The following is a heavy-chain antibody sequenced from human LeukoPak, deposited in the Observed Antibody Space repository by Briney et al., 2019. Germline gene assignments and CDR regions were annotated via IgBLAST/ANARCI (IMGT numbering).Heavy chain of an antibody. D-gene: IGHD3-3*01. CDR1: GFSLGSYS. CDR2: IIGSSTYI. J-gene: IGHJ5*02. CDR3: TRMEGSTGFWRGYLGS. Sequence: SGGSRRLSWAAAGFSLGSYSMTWVRQAPGKGRGCVSSIIGSSTYIYYADTVKGRFTVSRDNANSSLYLHMNSLRDEDTAVYYCTRMEGSTGFWRGYLGSWGQGTLVTVSS. V-gene: IGHV3-21*06.